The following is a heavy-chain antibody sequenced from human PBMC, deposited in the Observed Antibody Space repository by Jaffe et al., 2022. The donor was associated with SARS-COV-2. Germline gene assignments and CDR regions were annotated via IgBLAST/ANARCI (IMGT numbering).Heavy chain of an antibody. V-gene: IGHV3-23*01. CDR1: GFTFSSYA. Sequence: EVQLLESGGGLVQPGGSLRLSCAASGFTFSSYAMSWVRQAPGKGLEWVSAISGSGGSTYYADSVKGRFTISRDNSKNTLYLQMNSLRAEDTAVYYCAKTIPGEGDIWFGELFIPYYFDYWGQGTLVTVSS. J-gene: IGHJ4*02. CDR2: ISGSGGST. CDR3: AKTIPGEGDIWFGELFIPYYFDY. D-gene: IGHD3-10*01.